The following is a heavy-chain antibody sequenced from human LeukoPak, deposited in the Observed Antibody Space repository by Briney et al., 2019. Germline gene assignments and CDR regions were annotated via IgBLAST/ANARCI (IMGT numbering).Heavy chain of an antibody. CDR3: VRSPTYYNMDV. V-gene: IGHV3-48*01. CDR2: ISSSSSTI. Sequence: GGSLRLSCAASGFTFSSYSMNWVRQAPGKGLEWVSYISSSSSTIYYADSVKGRFTISRDHSQSTVDLHMNNLRGADTAVYYCVRSPTYYNMDVWGKGTTVTVSS. J-gene: IGHJ6*03. CDR1: GFTFSSYS.